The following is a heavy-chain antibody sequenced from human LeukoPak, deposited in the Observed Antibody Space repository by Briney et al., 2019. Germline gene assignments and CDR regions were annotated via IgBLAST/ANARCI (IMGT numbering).Heavy chain of an antibody. V-gene: IGHV1-69*08. Sequence: GASVKVSCKASGGTFSSYTISWVRQAPGQGLEWMGRIIPILGTANYAQKFQGRVTITANKSTSTAYMELSSLRSEDTAVYYCARDDDYGSGSYTYWGQGTLVTVSS. CDR1: GGTFSSYT. CDR3: ARDDDYGSGSYTY. D-gene: IGHD3-10*01. CDR2: IIPILGTA. J-gene: IGHJ4*02.